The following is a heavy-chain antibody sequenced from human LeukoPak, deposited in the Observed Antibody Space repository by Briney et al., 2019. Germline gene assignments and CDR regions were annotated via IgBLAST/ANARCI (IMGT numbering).Heavy chain of an antibody. V-gene: IGHV1-2*02. J-gene: IGHJ4*02. CDR1: GYTFTSYD. CDR3: AGQKDPRPIDF. Sequence: ASVKVSCKASGYTFTSYDINWVRLAPGQGLEWMGWINPSSGGTIYAPRFQGRVTMTRDTSINTAYMELNELRSDDTAVYYCAGQKDPRPIDFWGQGTLVTVSS. CDR2: INPSSGGT.